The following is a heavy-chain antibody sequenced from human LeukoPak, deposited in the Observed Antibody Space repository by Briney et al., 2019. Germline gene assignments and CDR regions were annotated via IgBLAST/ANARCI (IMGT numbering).Heavy chain of an antibody. J-gene: IGHJ1*01. V-gene: IGHV1-2*02. CDR1: GYTFTGYY. D-gene: IGHD1-26*01. CDR3: AREWELLRKYLYH. Sequence: ASVKVSCKASGYTFTGYYLHWVRQAPGQGLDWTGWINPNSGGTTYAQNFEGRVTMTWDTSISTAYMELSRLRSDDTAVYYCAREWELLRKYLYHWGQGTLVTVSS. CDR2: INPNSGGT.